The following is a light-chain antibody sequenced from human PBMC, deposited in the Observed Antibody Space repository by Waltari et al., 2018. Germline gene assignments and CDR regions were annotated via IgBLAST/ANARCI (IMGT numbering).Light chain of an antibody. CDR3: QSYDTTLSVV. Sequence: QSVLTQPPSVSGAPGPQVTSSCIGSGSNTGACYDFNWYQQLPRAAPKLLINGTSSRPLGVPDRFFGSTSGTSASLAISGLQAEDEADYYCQSYDTTLSVVFGGGTKLTVL. V-gene: IGLV1-40*01. CDR2: GTS. J-gene: IGLJ3*02. CDR1: GSNTGACYD.